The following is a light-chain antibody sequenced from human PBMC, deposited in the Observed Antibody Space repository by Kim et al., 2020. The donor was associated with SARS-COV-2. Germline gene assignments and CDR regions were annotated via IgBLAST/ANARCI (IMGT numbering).Light chain of an antibody. V-gene: IGLV2-14*04. Sequence: GQSSTISCTGTSSDVGGYNFVSWYQQHPGKAPKLMIYAVSKRPSGVSDRFSGSKSGNTASLTISGLQAEDEADYYCTSYTSSIAWVFGGGTQLTVL. J-gene: IGLJ3*02. CDR2: AVS. CDR3: TSYTSSIAWV. CDR1: SSDVGGYNF.